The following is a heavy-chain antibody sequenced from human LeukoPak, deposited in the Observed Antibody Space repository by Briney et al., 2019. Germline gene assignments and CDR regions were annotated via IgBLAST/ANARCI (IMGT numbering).Heavy chain of an antibody. J-gene: IGHJ3*02. CDR2: IIPIFGTA. V-gene: IGHV1-69*13. CDR1: GGTFSSYA. D-gene: IGHD3-16*02. Sequence: ASVKVSCKASGGTFSSYAISWVRQAPGQGLEWRGGIIPIFGTANYAQKFQGRVTITADESTSTAYMELSSLRSEDTAVYYCAREMITFGGVIVNAFDIWGQGTMVTVSS. CDR3: AREMITFGGVIVNAFDI.